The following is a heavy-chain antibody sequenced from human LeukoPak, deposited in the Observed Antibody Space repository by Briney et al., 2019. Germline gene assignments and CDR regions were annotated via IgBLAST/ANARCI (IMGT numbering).Heavy chain of an antibody. CDR3: ARGGRFEPYFDY. V-gene: IGHV4-59*01. D-gene: IGHD1-26*01. CDR2: LYYSGST. J-gene: IGHJ4*02. Sequence: PSETLSLTCTVSGGSISSYYWSWTRQPPGKGLEWIGYLYYSGSTNYNPSLKSRVTISVDTSKNQFSLKLSSVTAADTAVYYCARGGRFEPYFDYWGQGTLVTVSS. CDR1: GGSISSYY.